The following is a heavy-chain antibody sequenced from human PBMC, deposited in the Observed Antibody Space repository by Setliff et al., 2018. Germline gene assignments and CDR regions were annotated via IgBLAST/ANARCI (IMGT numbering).Heavy chain of an antibody. J-gene: IGHJ4*02. CDR1: GFTFNNFA. D-gene: IGHD3-3*01. V-gene: IGHV3-33*01. Sequence: GGSLRLSCAASGFTFNNFAMHWVRQAPGKGLEWVAVIWYDGSNKYYADSVKGRFTISRDNSKNTLYLQMNSLRAEDTAVYYCARGPPYYDFWSAYFPGYWGQGTLVTVSS. CDR3: ARGPPYYDFWSAYFPGY. CDR2: IWYDGSNK.